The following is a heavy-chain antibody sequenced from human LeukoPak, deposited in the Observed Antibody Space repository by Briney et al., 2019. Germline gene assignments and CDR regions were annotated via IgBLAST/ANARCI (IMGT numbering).Heavy chain of an antibody. Sequence: GGALRLSCVGPGVTFSSYLMYGVRQAPGKGRVWVSRITGDGSSTSYADSVKGRCTTSRDNARDTVYLQLNSLRVEDTATYYCARAYTHPGRDYWGQGTLVTVSS. CDR1: GVTFSSYL. J-gene: IGHJ4*02. CDR2: ITGDGSST. CDR3: ARAYTHPGRDY. V-gene: IGHV3-74*01. D-gene: IGHD3-10*01.